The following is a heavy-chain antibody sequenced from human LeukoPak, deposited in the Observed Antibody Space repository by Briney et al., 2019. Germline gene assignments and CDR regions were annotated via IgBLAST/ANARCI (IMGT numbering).Heavy chain of an antibody. CDR1: GFTFSFDS. D-gene: IGHD4-23*01. J-gene: IGHJ5*02. CDR2: FSGSSSST. Sequence: GSLIILCGASSGFTFSFDSMKWVREAPREGVEWVSFFSGSSSSTFYTDSAKGRLTVSRDHAKNTLYLQMNSLTDEDTAVYYCARDRTTVVTPRWFDPWGEGTLVTVSS. CDR3: ARDRTTVVTPRWFDP. V-gene: IGHV3-48*02.